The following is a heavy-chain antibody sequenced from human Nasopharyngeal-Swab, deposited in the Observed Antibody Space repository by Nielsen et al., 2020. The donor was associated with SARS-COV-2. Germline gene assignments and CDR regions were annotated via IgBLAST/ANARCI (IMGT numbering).Heavy chain of an antibody. V-gene: IGHV4-30-4*01. CDR3: ARGSTYYYDSTLSEIDY. CDR2: IYYSGST. Sequence: SETLSLTCTVSGGSISSGDYYWSWIRQPPGKGLEWIGYIYYSGSTCYNPSLKSRVTISVDTSKNQFSLKLSSVTAADTAVYYCARGSTYYYDSTLSEIDYWGQGTLVTVSS. D-gene: IGHD3-22*01. J-gene: IGHJ4*02. CDR1: GGSISSGDYY.